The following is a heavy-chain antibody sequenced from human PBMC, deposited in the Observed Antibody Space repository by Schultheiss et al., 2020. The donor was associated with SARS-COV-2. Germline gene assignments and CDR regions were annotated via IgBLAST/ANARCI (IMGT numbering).Heavy chain of an antibody. CDR1: GYTFTSYD. Sequence: SVKVSCKASGYTFTSYDINWVRQATGQGLEWMGGIIPIFGTANYAQKFQGRVTITADESTSTAYMELSSLRSEDTAVYYCARSDYGGNTQVDYWGQGTLVTVSS. CDR3: ARSDYGGNTQVDY. CDR2: IIPIFGTA. J-gene: IGHJ4*02. D-gene: IGHD4-23*01. V-gene: IGHV1-69*13.